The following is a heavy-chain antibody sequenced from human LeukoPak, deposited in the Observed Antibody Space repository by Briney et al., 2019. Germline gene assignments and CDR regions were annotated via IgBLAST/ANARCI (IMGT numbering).Heavy chain of an antibody. CDR2: ISGYNGNT. Sequence: ASVKVSCKTSGFTFTSYGIIWVRQAPGQGLKWVGWISGYNGNTNYAQSLQGRVTITAVTSTTTVYMEVRSLRSDDTAVYYCARGGGPPRRSSDWLLYLDFWGQGALITVSS. V-gene: IGHV1-18*01. CDR3: ARGGGPPRRSSDWLLYLDF. J-gene: IGHJ4*02. D-gene: IGHD3-9*01. CDR1: GFTFTSYG.